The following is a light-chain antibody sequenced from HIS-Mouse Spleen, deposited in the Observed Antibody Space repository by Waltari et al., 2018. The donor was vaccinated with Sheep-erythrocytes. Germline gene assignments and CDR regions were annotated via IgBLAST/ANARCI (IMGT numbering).Light chain of an antibody. CDR3: CSYAGSYTLV. CDR1: SSVVGGYNS. V-gene: IGLV2-11*01. J-gene: IGLJ2*01. CDR2: DVS. Sequence: QSALTQPRSVSGSPGQAVTISCTGTSSVVGGYNSVSWYQQHPGKAPKLMIYDVSKRPSGVPDRFSGSKSGNTASLTISGLQAEDEADYYCCSYAGSYTLVFGGGTKLTVL.